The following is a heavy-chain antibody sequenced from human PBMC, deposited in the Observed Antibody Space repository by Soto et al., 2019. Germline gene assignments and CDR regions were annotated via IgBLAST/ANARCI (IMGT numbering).Heavy chain of an antibody. CDR1: GGAINSGGYY. Sequence: QVQLQESGPGLVKPSQTLSLTCTVSGGAINSGGYYWSWIRQHPGKGLEWIGYIYYSGSTYYNPSLKSRVTISVDTSKNQFSMKLSSVTAADTAVYYCARDLGNIALDPWRQGTLVTVSS. J-gene: IGHJ5*02. D-gene: IGHD2-21*01. V-gene: IGHV4-31*03. CDR2: IYYSGST. CDR3: ARDLGNIALDP.